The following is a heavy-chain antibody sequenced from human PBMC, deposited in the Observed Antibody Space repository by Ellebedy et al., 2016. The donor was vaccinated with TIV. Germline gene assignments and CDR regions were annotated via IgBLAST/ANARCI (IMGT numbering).Heavy chain of an antibody. J-gene: IGHJ1*01. CDR2: ISAYTGDT. CDR1: GFTLTSYG. Sequence: ASVKVSCKASGFTLTSYGFSWVRQAPGQGLEWVGWISAYTGDTEYAQKLQGRVTLTTDTSTSTVYMELRSLRSDDTAIYFCARDMVQGMVSRYLWFDFWGQGTLVTVSS. CDR3: ARDMVQGMVSRYLWFDF. D-gene: IGHD5/OR15-5a*01. V-gene: IGHV1-18*01.